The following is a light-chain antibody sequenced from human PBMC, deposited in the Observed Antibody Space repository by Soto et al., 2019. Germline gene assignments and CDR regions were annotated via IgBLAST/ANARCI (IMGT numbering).Light chain of an antibody. J-gene: IGLJ1*01. CDR3: SSYAGSNNPSV. V-gene: IGLV2-8*01. CDR2: EVT. Sequence: QSALTQPPSASGSPGQSVTICCTGTSGDIGGYDYVSWYQQHPGKAPKLMIYEVTKRPLGVPDRFSGSKSGNTASLTVSGLQAEDEADYYCSSYAGSNNPSVFGTGTKVT. CDR1: SGDIGGYDY.